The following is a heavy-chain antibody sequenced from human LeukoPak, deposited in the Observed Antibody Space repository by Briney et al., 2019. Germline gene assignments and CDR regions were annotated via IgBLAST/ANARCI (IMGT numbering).Heavy chain of an antibody. D-gene: IGHD1-1*01. CDR2: VYYSGST. CDR1: GGSISSYY. Sequence: SETLSLTCTVSGGSISSYYWSWIRQPPGKGLEWIGYVYYSGSTNYNPSLKSRVTISVDTSKNQFSLNLSSVTAADTAVYHCARDSRTTTAFDIWGQGTMVAVSS. V-gene: IGHV4-59*01. J-gene: IGHJ3*02. CDR3: ARDSRTTTAFDI.